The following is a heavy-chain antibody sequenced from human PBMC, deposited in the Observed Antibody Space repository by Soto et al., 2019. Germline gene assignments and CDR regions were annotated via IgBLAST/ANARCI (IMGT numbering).Heavy chain of an antibody. V-gene: IGHV1-69*13. CDR1: GGTFSSYA. J-gene: IGHJ6*02. CDR3: ARDPRGYSYGTGYYYYGMDV. Sequence: ASVKVSCKASGGTFSSYAISWVRQAPGQGLEWMGGIIPIFGTANYAQKFQGRVTITADESTSTAYMELSSLRSEDTAVYYCARDPRGYSYGTGYYYYGMDVWGQGTTVTVSS. CDR2: IIPIFGTA. D-gene: IGHD5-18*01.